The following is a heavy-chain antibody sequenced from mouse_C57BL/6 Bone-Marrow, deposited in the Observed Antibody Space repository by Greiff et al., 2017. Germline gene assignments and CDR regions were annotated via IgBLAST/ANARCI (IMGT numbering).Heavy chain of an antibody. CDR2: INPSNGGT. V-gene: IGHV1-53*01. CDR1: GYTFTSYW. D-gene: IGHD2-3*01. Sequence: VQLQQSGTELVKPGASVKLSCKASGYTFTSYWMHWVKQRPGQGLEWIGNINPSNGGTNYNEKFKSKATLTVAKSSSTAYMQLSSLTSEDSAVYYCATGGYWDGYYAWFAYWGQGTLVTVSA. J-gene: IGHJ3*01. CDR3: ATGGYWDGYYAWFAY.